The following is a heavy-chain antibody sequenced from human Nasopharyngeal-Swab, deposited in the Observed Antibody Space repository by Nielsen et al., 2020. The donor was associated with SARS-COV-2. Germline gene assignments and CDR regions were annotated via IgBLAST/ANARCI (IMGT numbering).Heavy chain of an antibody. Sequence: GESLKISCAASGFTFSSYGMHWVRQAPGKGLEWVGRIKSKTDGGTTDYAAPVKGRFTISRDDSKNTLYLQMNSLKTEDTAVYYCTTDQGVYDSSGYYNYWGQGTLVTVSS. J-gene: IGHJ4*02. CDR2: IKSKTDGGTT. V-gene: IGHV3-15*01. D-gene: IGHD3-22*01. CDR3: TTDQGVYDSSGYYNY. CDR1: GFTFSSYG.